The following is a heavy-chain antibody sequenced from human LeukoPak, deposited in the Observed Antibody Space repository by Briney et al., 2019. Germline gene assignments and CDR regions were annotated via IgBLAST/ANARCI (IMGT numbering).Heavy chain of an antibody. Sequence: GGSLRLSCAASGFTFSSYWMHWVRHAPEKGLVWVSRINSDGSVTRYADSVKGRFTISRDNAKNTLYLQMNGLRAEDTAVYYCTRDLGTNTHFDYWGQGTLVTVSS. J-gene: IGHJ4*02. CDR2: INSDGSVT. CDR1: GFTFSSYW. V-gene: IGHV3-74*01. D-gene: IGHD3-16*01. CDR3: TRDLGTNTHFDY.